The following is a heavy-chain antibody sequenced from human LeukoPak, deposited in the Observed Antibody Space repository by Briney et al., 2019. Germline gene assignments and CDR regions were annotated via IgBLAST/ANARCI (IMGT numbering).Heavy chain of an antibody. CDR1: GFTFSSYS. D-gene: IGHD3-10*01. Sequence: PGGSLRLSCAASGFTFSSYSMNWVRQAPGKGLEWVSSISSSSSYIYYADSVKGRFTISRDNAKNSMYLQMNSLRAEDTAVYYCARDILRFGVGDDAFDIWGQGTMVTVSS. CDR2: ISSSSSYI. J-gene: IGHJ3*02. CDR3: ARDILRFGVGDDAFDI. V-gene: IGHV3-21*01.